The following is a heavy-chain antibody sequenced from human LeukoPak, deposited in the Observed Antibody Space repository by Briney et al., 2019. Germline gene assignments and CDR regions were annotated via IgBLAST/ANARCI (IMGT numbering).Heavy chain of an antibody. CDR2: MNPNSGNA. D-gene: IGHD5-18*01. V-gene: IGHV1-8*01. Sequence: ASVKVSCKASGYTFTTYDINWVRQATGRGLEWMGWMNPNSGNAGYAQKFQGRVTMTRDISINTAYMELSGLRYEDTAVYYCARHTAVLPGDYWGQGTLVTVSS. CDR3: ARHTAVLPGDY. J-gene: IGHJ4*02. CDR1: GYTFTTYD.